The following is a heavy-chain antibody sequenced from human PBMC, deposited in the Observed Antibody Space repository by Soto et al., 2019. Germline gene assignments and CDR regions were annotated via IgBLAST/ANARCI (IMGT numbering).Heavy chain of an antibody. D-gene: IGHD6-13*01. Sequence: ASVKVSCKASGYTFTSYSMHWVRQAPGQRLEWMGWINAVNGSTSYAQKFQGRVTMTRDTSTSTVYMELSSLRSEDTAVYYCARSRAAAGFLWDYWGQGTLVTVSS. CDR3: ARSRAAAGFLWDY. V-gene: IGHV1-3*01. CDR1: GYTFTSYS. CDR2: INAVNGST. J-gene: IGHJ4*02.